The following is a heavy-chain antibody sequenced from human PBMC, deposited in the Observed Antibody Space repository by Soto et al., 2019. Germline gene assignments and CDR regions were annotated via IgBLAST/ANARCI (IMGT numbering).Heavy chain of an antibody. V-gene: IGHV5-51*01. J-gene: IGHJ6*03. CDR3: ARHPYSSRSRNYYYYMDV. CDR2: IYPGDSDT. D-gene: IGHD6-13*01. CDR1: GYSFTSYW. Sequence: GESLKISCKGSGYSFTSYWIGWVRQMPGKGLEWMGIIYPGDSDTRYSPSFQGQVTISADKSISTAYLQWSSLKASDTAMYYCARHPYSSRSRNYYYYMDVWGKGTTVTVSS.